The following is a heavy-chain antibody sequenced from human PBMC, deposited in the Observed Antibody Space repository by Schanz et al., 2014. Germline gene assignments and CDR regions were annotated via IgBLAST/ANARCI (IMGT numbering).Heavy chain of an antibody. Sequence: VQLQQWGAGRLRPAETLSLTCAVYGGSVSGYFWTWIRQSPRKGLEWIGEINYSGSAHYNPSLTSRLTRTMDASKSQLSLKMKSGSAADPAVYYCARGGRYCSGGGCHYPYNYYGMDVWGQGTTVTVSS. CDR3: ARGGRYCSGGGCHYPYNYYGMDV. CDR1: GGSVSGYF. D-gene: IGHD2-15*01. CDR2: INYSGSA. V-gene: IGHV4-34*01. J-gene: IGHJ6*02.